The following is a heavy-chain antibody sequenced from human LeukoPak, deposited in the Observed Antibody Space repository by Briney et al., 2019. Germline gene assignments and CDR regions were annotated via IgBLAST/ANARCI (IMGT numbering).Heavy chain of an antibody. CDR2: IYYSGST. V-gene: IGHV4-61*10. D-gene: IGHD3-10*01. CDR3: ARVMVRGSTYSYYFDY. Sequence: SETLSLTCTVSGGSINSSSYYWSWIRQPAGKGLEWIGYIYYSGSTNYNPSLKSRVTISVDTSKNQFSLKLSSVTAADTAVYYCARVMVRGSTYSYYFDYWGQGTLVTVSS. CDR1: GGSINSSSYY. J-gene: IGHJ4*02.